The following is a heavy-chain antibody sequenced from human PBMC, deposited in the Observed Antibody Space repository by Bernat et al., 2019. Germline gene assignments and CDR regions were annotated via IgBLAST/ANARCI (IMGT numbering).Heavy chain of an antibody. CDR2: TYYRSKWYN. V-gene: IGHV6-1*01. CDR1: GDSVSSNSAA. Sequence: QVQLQQSGPGLVKPSQTLSLTCAISGDSVSSNSAAWNWIRQAPSKGLEWLGRTYYRSKWYNDYAVSVESRITINPATSKNQFSLQLNSVTPEDTAVYYCARERADVVVVVAASNWFDPWGQGTLVTVSS. J-gene: IGHJ5*02. CDR3: ARERADVVVVVAASNWFDP. D-gene: IGHD2-15*01.